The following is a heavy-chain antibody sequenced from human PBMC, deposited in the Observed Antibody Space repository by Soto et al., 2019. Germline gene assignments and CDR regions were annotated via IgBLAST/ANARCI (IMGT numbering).Heavy chain of an antibody. J-gene: IGHJ5*02. CDR2: IYPGDSDT. V-gene: IGHV5-51*01. CDR3: ARRLQRTAVTSNWFDP. Sequence: GESLKISCKGSGYNFNTYWIDWVRQMPGKGLEWTGRIYPGDSDTRYSPSFQGQVIISVDKSNNTAYLQWSSLKASDTAIYFCARRLQRTAVTSNWFDPWGQGTLVTVSS. D-gene: IGHD4-17*01. CDR1: GYNFNTYW.